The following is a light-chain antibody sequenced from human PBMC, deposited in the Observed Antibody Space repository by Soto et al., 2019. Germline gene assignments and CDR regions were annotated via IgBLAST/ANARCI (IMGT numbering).Light chain of an antibody. CDR3: QQSYSIPWT. J-gene: IGKJ1*01. CDR1: QSISSY. Sequence: DIHMTQSPSSPSASVGDRVTITCRASQSISSYLSWYQQKPGKAPKLLIYAASSLQSGVPSRFSGSGSGTDFTLAIGSLQPEDFATYYCQQSYSIPWTFGQGTKVDIK. CDR2: AAS. V-gene: IGKV1-39*01.